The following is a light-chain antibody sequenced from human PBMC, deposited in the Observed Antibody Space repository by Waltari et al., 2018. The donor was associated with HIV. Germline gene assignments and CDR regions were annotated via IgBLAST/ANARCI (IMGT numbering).Light chain of an antibody. J-gene: IGLJ3*02. CDR2: SNT. CDR1: SSNIGSNT. CDR3: GAWDDSLNGWV. V-gene: IGLV1-44*01. Sequence: QSVLTQPPSASGTPGQRVTISCSGSSSNIGSNTVNWYQQLSGRAPKLLVYSNTQRPSGVPDRFSGSVSGTSASLAISGLQSEDEADYYCGAWDDSLNGWVFGGGTKLTVL.